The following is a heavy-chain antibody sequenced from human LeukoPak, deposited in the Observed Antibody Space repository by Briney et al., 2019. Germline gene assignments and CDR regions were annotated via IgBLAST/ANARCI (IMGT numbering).Heavy chain of an antibody. V-gene: IGHV4-4*02. D-gene: IGHD3-22*01. CDR3: ARVISSAWRQNDL. CDR2: IRVSGNT. J-gene: IGHJ5*02. Sequence: SETLSLTCAVSGASISSYEWRSWVRQPPGKGLEWIGEIRVSGNTNYNPSLKSRVTMSIDKSKNQFFLNLSSVTAADTAVYYCARVISSAWRQNDLWGQGTLVTVSS. CDR1: GASISSYEW.